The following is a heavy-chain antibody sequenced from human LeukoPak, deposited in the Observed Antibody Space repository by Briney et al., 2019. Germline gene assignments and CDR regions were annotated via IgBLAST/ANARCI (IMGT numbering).Heavy chain of an antibody. CDR1: GFTFTTYA. D-gene: IGHD1-26*01. J-gene: IGHJ3*02. V-gene: IGHV3-30-3*01. CDR3: ARPIVGATTKRGGAFDI. CDR2: ISYDGSNK. Sequence: PGGSLRLSCAASGFTFTTYAMNWVRQAPGKGLEWVAVISYDGSNKYYADSVKGRFTISRDNSKNTLYLQMNSLRAEDTAVYYCARPIVGATTKRGGAFDIWGQGTMVTVSS.